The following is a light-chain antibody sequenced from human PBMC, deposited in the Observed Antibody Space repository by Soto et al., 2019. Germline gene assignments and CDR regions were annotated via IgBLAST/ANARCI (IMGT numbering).Light chain of an antibody. Sequence: EILLTQSPGTLSLSPGERATLSCRASQTVTNNYLAWYQQKPGQAPRLLIYDTSSRATGIPDTFSGSGSGTDFTLTISRLEPEDSAMYYCQQYGGAPRTFGQGTKVDIK. J-gene: IGKJ1*01. CDR2: DTS. CDR1: QTVTNNY. CDR3: QQYGGAPRT. V-gene: IGKV3-20*01.